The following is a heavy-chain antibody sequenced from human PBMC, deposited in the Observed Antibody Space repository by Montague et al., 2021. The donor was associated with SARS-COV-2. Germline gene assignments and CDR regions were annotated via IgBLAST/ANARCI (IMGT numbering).Heavy chain of an antibody. CDR2: IHYSGRT. CDR3: ARHETVYPPFGD. D-gene: IGHD1-1*01. V-gene: IGHV4-39*01. Sequence: SETLSLTCTVSGGSIMRSDYYWGWIRQAPGKGLEWIVSIHYSGRTMYTPSLKTRLSMSIDKSKNQFSLRLNSVTAADTSVYYCARHETVYPPFGDWGQGTLVTVSS. J-gene: IGHJ4*02. CDR1: GGSIMRSDYY.